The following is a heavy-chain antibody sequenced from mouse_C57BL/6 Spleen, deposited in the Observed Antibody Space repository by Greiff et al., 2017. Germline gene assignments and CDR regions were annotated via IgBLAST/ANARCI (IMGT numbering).Heavy chain of an antibody. D-gene: IGHD1-1*01. CDR2: IYPGDGDT. CDR1: GYAFSSSW. J-gene: IGHJ1*03. V-gene: IGHV1-82*01. Sequence: VQVVESGPELVKPGASVKISCKASGYAFSSSWMNWVKQRPGKGLEWIGRIYPGDGDTNYNGKFKGKATLTADKSSSTAYMQLSSLTSEDSAVYFCANYYGSSPWYFDVWGTGTTVTVSS. CDR3: ANYYGSSPWYFDV.